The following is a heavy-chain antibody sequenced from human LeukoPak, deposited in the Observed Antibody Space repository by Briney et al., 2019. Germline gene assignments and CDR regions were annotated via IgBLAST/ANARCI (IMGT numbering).Heavy chain of an antibody. CDR3: ARLGSRNYDFWSGHYNAPIDP. CDR1: GGSFSGYY. D-gene: IGHD3-3*01. V-gene: IGHV4-34*01. J-gene: IGHJ5*02. CDR2: INHSGST. Sequence: PSETLSLTCAVYGGSFSGYYWSWIRQTPGKGLEWIGEINHSGSTNYNPSLKSRVTISVDTSKNQFSLKLSPVTAADTAVYYCARLGSRNYDFWSGHYNAPIDPWGQGTLVTVSS.